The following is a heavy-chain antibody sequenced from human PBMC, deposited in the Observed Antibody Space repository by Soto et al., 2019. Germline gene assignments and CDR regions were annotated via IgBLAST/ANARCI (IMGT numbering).Heavy chain of an antibody. V-gene: IGHV3-33*01. CDR3: ARGYCSGGSCYSEYYFDY. J-gene: IGHJ4*02. D-gene: IGHD2-15*01. Sequence: GGSLRLSCAASGSTFSSYGMHWVRQAPGKGLEWVAVIWYDGSNKYYADSVKGRFTNSRDNSKNTLYLQMNSLRAEDTAVYYCARGYCSGGSCYSEYYFDYWGQGTLVTVSS. CDR1: GSTFSSYG. CDR2: IWYDGSNK.